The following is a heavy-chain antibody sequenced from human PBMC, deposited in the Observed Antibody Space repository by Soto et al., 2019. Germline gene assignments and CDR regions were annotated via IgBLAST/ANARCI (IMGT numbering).Heavy chain of an antibody. CDR1: GFTFSSYA. D-gene: IGHD6-19*01. J-gene: IGHJ6*02. CDR3: ARADFCSCYGMDV. Sequence: QVQLVAAGGGVVQPARSLGLSCAASGFTFSSYALHWVRQAPGKWLEWVAVISYDGSNKYYADSVKGRFTISRDNSKNTQYLQMNSLRAGGRAVYYCARADFCSCYGMDVWGQGTTVTVSS. CDR2: ISYDGSNK. V-gene: IGHV3-30-3*01.